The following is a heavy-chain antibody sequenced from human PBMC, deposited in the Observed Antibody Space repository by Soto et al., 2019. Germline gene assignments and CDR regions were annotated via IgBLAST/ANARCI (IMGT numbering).Heavy chain of an antibody. V-gene: IGHV3-74*01. J-gene: IGHJ4*02. CDR1: GFTISGYW. CDR2: IISDGSRT. D-gene: IGHD3-10*01. Sequence: EVQLVESGGGLVQPGGSLRLSCAASGFTISGYWMHWVRQAPGKGLVWVSRIISDGSRTSYADSVKGRFTISRDNAKNTLYLQMNSLRAEDTAVYYCASDHYYYGSGSYSYWGQGTLVTVSS. CDR3: ASDHYYYGSGSYSY.